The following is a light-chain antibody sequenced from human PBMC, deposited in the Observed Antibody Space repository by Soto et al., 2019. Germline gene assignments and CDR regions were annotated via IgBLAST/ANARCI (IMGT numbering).Light chain of an antibody. CDR3: QQYGSSPLT. CDR2: GAS. CDR1: QSVSSSY. V-gene: IGKV3-20*01. Sequence: ESVLAQSPGTQSLSPGERATLSCRASQSVSSSYLAWYQQKPGQAPRLLIYGASSRATGIPDRFSGSGSGTDFTLTISRLEPEDFAAYYCQQYGSSPLTFGGGTKVDIK. J-gene: IGKJ4*01.